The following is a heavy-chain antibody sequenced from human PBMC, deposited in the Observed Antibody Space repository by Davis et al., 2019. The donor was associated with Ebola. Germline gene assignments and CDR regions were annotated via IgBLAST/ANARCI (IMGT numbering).Heavy chain of an antibody. Sequence: MPSETLSLTCTVSGGSISSYYWSWIRQPPGKGLEWIGYIYYSGSTNYNPSLKSRVTISVDTSKNQFSLKLSSVTAADTAVYDCAREGRNWNDEHAFDIWGQGTMVTVSS. CDR1: GGSISSYY. CDR3: AREGRNWNDEHAFDI. V-gene: IGHV4-59*01. CDR2: IYYSGST. D-gene: IGHD1-1*01. J-gene: IGHJ3*02.